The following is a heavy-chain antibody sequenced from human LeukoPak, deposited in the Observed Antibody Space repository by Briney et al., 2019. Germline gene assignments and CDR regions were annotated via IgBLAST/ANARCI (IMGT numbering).Heavy chain of an antibody. J-gene: IGHJ5*01. CDR2: LTRTSSAT. D-gene: IGHD5-18*01. Sequence: GGSLRLSCVGSGFRFSSCDMNWVRQAPGRGLEWLSYLTRTSSATWYADSGKGRFTIFRDNAKSSLYLQMNSLGVEDTAGDYWATGGSEYRSDWFDSWGQGTLVNVAS. CDR3: ATGGSEYRSDWFDS. CDR1: GFRFSSCD. V-gene: IGHV3-48*01.